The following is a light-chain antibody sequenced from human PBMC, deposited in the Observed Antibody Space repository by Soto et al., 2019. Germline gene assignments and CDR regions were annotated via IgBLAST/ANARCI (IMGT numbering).Light chain of an antibody. CDR3: QQYGSSRPMYT. CDR2: GAS. V-gene: IGKV3-20*01. CDR1: QRVSSIY. Sequence: EIVLTQSPGTLSLSPGERATLSCRASQRVSSIYLAWYQQKPGQAPRLLIYGASSRATRIPDRFSGSGSGTHFTLTISRLEPEDIAVYYCQQYGSSRPMYTFGQGTKLEIK. J-gene: IGKJ2*01.